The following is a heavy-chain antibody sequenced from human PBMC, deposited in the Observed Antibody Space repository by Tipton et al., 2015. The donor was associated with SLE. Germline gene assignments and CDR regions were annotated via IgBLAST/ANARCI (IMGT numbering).Heavy chain of an antibody. V-gene: IGHV3-64*02. CDR1: GFTFSNYA. CDR2: ISSNGGAS. J-gene: IGHJ6*02. CDR3: ARSNDYYYYYGMDV. Sequence: GSLRLSCAASGFTFSNYAMHWVRQAPGKGLEFVSLISSNGGASYHADSVKGRFSISRDNSQNTLYLQMDSLRAEDMAVYYCARSNDYYYYYGMDVWGQGTTVTVSS.